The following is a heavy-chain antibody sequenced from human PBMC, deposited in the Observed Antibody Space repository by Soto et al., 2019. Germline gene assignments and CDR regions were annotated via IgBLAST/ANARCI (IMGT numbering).Heavy chain of an antibody. D-gene: IGHD3-3*01. CDR1: GGSISSYY. CDR2: IYYSGST. J-gene: IGHJ4*02. Sequence: PSETLSLTCTVSGGSISSYYWSWIRQPPGKGLEWIGYIYYSGSTNYNPSLKSRVTISVDTSKNQFSLKLSSVTAADTAVYYCARVTYYDFWSGSLFDYWGQGTLVTVSS. V-gene: IGHV4-59*01. CDR3: ARVTYYDFWSGSLFDY.